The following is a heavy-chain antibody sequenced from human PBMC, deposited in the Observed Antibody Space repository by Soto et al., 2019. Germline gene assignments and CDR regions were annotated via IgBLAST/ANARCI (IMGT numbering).Heavy chain of an antibody. J-gene: IGHJ5*02. CDR2: MNPISGNA. D-gene: IGHD2-15*01. Sequence: QVQLVQSGAEVKKPGASVMVSCKASGYTFTSYDINWVRQATGQGLEWMGWMNPISGNAGYAQKFQGRVTMTRNTSTRTAYMDLTSLSSEDTAVYYCARGARGWWFDPWGQGTLVTVSS. CDR1: GYTFTSYD. CDR3: ARGARGWWFDP. V-gene: IGHV1-8*01.